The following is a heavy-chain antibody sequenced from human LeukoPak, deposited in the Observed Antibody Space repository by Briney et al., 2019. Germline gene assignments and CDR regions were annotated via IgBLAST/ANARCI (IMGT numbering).Heavy chain of an antibody. CDR3: ARLARYSSSPISPLYYHYYMDV. Sequence: SVKVSCKASGGTFSSYAISWVRQPPGQGLEWMGGIIPIFGTANYAQNFQGRVTMTTDMSTSTVYMELSSLTSDDTAMYYCARLARYSSSPISPLYYHYYMDVWGKGTTVTVSS. D-gene: IGHD6-19*01. J-gene: IGHJ6*03. CDR2: IIPIFGTA. V-gene: IGHV1-69*05. CDR1: GGTFSSYA.